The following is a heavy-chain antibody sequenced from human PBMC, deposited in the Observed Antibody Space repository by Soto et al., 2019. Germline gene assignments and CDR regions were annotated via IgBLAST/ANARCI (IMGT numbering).Heavy chain of an antibody. J-gene: IGHJ6*02. D-gene: IGHD3-10*01. CDR1: GGSISSGGYY. V-gene: IGHV4-31*03. Sequence: QVQLQESGPGLVKPSQTLSLTCTVSGGSISSGGYYWCWIRQHPGKSLEWLGYIDYSGSTYYNPSLQSRVNMSVDPSKNQFCLKVSSVTAADTGVYYGARFLSSPCYHGSGVVVGMDVWGQGTTGPVSS. CDR3: ARFLSSPCYHGSGVVVGMDV. CDR2: IDYSGST.